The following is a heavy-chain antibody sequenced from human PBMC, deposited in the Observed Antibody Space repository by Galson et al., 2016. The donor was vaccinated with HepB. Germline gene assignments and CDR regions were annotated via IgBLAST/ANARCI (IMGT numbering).Heavy chain of an antibody. CDR3: ASQPGYCSSTSCTYYYGMDG. CDR2: IWYDGSNK. CDR1: GFTFSDYG. V-gene: IGHV3-33*01. Sequence: SLRLSCAASGFTFSDYGMHWVRQAPGKGLEWVAVIWYDGSNKYYADSVKGRFTISRDNSKNTLYLQMNSLRAEDTAVYYCASQPGYCSSTSCTYYYGMDGWGQGTTVTVSS. D-gene: IGHD2-2*01. J-gene: IGHJ6*02.